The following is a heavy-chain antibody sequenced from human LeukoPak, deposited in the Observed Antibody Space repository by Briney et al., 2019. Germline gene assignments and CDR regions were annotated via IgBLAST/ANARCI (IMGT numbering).Heavy chain of an antibody. CDR2: IIPIFGTA. D-gene: IGHD3-22*01. Sequence: SVKVSCKAPGGTFSSYAVSLVRQAPGQGLEWMGGIIPIFGTANYAQKFQGRVTITANESTSTAYMELSSLRSEDTAVYYCARVGSTYYYDSSGYCLNWFDPWGQGTRVTVSS. CDR1: GGTFSSYA. V-gene: IGHV1-69*13. J-gene: IGHJ5*02. CDR3: ARVGSTYYYDSSGYCLNWFDP.